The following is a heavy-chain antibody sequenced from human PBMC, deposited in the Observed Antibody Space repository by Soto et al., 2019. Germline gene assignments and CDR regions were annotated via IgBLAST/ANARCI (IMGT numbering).Heavy chain of an antibody. J-gene: IGHJ4*02. CDR3: ARENYGSGSFDY. Sequence: QGQLVESGGGVVQPGRSLRLSCAASGFTFSSYGMHWVRQAPGKGLEWVAVRWYDGSNKYYADSVKGRFTISRDNSKNTLYLQMNSLRAEDTAVYYCARENYGSGSFDYWGQGTLVTVSS. CDR1: GFTFSSYG. V-gene: IGHV3-33*01. D-gene: IGHD3-10*01. CDR2: RWYDGSNK.